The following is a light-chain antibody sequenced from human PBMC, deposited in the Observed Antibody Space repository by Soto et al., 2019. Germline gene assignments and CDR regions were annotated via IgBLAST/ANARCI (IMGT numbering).Light chain of an antibody. Sequence: QSALTQPPSASGSPGQSVTISCTGTSCDVGGYNFVSWYQQHPGKAPKLIIYEVSERPSGVPDRFSGSKAGNTAYLTVSGLQADDEADYYCSSYAGSNFNVFGIGNKVTVL. CDR2: EVS. V-gene: IGLV2-8*01. CDR3: SSYAGSNFNV. CDR1: SCDVGGYNF. J-gene: IGLJ1*01.